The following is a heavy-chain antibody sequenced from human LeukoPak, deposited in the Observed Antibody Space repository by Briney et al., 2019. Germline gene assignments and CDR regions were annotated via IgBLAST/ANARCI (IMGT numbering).Heavy chain of an antibody. D-gene: IGHD3-10*01. Sequence: SGPALVKPTQTLTLTCTFSGFSLSTSGMRVSWIRHPPGKALEWLARIDWGEDKFYSTSLKTRLTISKDTSKNQVVLTMTNMDPVDTATYYCAREYYYGSGSQSYGMDVWGKGTTVTVSS. J-gene: IGHJ6*04. CDR3: AREYYYGSGSQSYGMDV. V-gene: IGHV2-70*04. CDR2: IDWGEDK. CDR1: GFSLSTSGMR.